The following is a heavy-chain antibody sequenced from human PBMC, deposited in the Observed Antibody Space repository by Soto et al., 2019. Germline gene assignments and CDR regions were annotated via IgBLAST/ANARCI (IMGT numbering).Heavy chain of an antibody. CDR3: ARGRLLAWEAAAGTGWVGFDI. J-gene: IGHJ3*02. V-gene: IGHV4-34*01. D-gene: IGHD6-13*01. CDR2: INHSGST. Sequence: SETLSLTCAVYRGTFRGYYWSWIRQPPGKGPEEIGEINHSGSTNYNPFLKSRVTISVDTSMNQFSLKVSSVTAADTAVYYCARGRLLAWEAAAGTGWVGFDIWGQGIMVTVSS. CDR1: RGTFRGYY.